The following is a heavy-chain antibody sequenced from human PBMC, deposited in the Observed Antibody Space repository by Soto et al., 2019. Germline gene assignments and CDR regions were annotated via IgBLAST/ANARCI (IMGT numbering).Heavy chain of an antibody. CDR2: IIPIFGTA. CDR1: GGTFNSYA. V-gene: IGHV1-69*01. J-gene: IGHJ4*02. D-gene: IGHD5-12*01. CDR3: TRVGYTSGPTFDY. Sequence: QVQLVQSGAEVKKPGSSVKVSCKASGGTFNSYAISWVRQAPGQGLEWMGGIIPIFGTAKYAQKFQGRVTITADDSTNTVYLELTNLTSDDTAVYFCTRVGYTSGPTFDYWCQGTLVIVSS.